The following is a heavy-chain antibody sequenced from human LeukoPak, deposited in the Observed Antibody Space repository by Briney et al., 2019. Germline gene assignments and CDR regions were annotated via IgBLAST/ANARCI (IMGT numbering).Heavy chain of an antibody. Sequence: SETLSLTCTVSDGSISSYYWSWIRQPPGKGLEWIGYIYYSGSTNYNPSLKSRVTISVDTSKNQFSLKLSSVTAADTAVYYCARDTGSGSYLFDYWGQGTLVTVSS. D-gene: IGHD1-26*01. CDR1: DGSISSYY. CDR2: IYYSGST. CDR3: ARDTGSGSYLFDY. J-gene: IGHJ4*02. V-gene: IGHV4-59*01.